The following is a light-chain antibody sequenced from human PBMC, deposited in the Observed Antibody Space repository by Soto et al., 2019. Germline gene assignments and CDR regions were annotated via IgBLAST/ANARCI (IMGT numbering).Light chain of an antibody. CDR3: QQYNNWPYT. CDR2: GAS. Sequence: EIVMTQSPATLSVSPGERAALSCRASQSVSSNFAWYQQKPGQAPRLLIYGASTRATGIPARFSGSGSGTDFTLTFSSLQSEDFAVYYCQQYNNWPYTFGQGTKLEIK. V-gene: IGKV3-15*01. CDR1: QSVSSN. J-gene: IGKJ2*01.